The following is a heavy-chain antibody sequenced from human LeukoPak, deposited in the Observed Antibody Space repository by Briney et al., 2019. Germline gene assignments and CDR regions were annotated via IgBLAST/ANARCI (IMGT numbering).Heavy chain of an antibody. CDR3: ARTVYSGSYRYYFDY. CDR1: GGTFSSYA. D-gene: IGHD1-26*01. V-gene: IGHV1-69*04. Sequence: SVKVSCKASGGTFSSYAISWVRQAPGQGLEWMGRVIPILSIANYAQKFQGRVTITADKSTSTAYMELSSLRSEDTAVYYCARTVYSGSYRYYFDYWGQGTLVTVSS. CDR2: VIPILSIA. J-gene: IGHJ4*02.